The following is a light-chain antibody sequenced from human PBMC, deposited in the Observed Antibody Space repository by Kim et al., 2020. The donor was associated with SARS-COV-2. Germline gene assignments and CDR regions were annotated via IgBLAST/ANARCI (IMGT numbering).Light chain of an antibody. Sequence: GQTVTIPGSGSSSNNGINAVHWYQLLPGTAPKHLIYNDNRRPSGVPDRFSGSKSGTSASLALSGLLSDDEADYYCATWDDSLEAWVFGGGTQLTVL. CDR3: ATWDDSLEAWV. CDR1: SSNNGINA. V-gene: IGLV1-44*01. CDR2: NDN. J-gene: IGLJ3*02.